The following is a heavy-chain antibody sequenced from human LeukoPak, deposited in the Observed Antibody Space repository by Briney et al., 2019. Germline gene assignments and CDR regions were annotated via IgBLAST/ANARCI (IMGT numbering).Heavy chain of an antibody. Sequence: AGGSLRLSCAASGFTFSDYYMSWIRQAPGKGLEWASYISSSGSTIYYADSVKGRFTISRDNAKNSLYLQMNSLRAEDTAVYYCARDTHDYGDSSLDYWGQGTLVTVSS. V-gene: IGHV3-11*01. D-gene: IGHD4-17*01. CDR2: ISSSGSTI. CDR3: ARDTHDYGDSSLDY. CDR1: GFTFSDYY. J-gene: IGHJ4*02.